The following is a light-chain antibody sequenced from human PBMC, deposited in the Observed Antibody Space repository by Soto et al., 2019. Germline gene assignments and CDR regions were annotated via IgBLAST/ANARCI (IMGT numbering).Light chain of an antibody. Sequence: QSVLTQPPSVSGAPGQRVTISCTGSGSNIGAGSDVHWYQQLPGIAPKLLVHGNDNRPSGVPDRFSGSKSATSASLVITSLQAEDEADYYCQSYDTSLRAWVFGTGTKLTVL. J-gene: IGLJ1*01. CDR1: GSNIGAGSD. CDR3: QSYDTSLRAWV. V-gene: IGLV1-40*01. CDR2: GND.